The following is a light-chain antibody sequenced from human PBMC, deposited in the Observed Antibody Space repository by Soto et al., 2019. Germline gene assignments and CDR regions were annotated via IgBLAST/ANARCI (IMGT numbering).Light chain of an antibody. CDR2: GAS. CDR1: QSINRNF. V-gene: IGKV3-20*01. CDR3: QQYGISPPWT. Sequence: EIVLTQSPGTLSLSLGERATLSCRASQSINRNFLGWYQQKPGQAPRLLFYGASNRATGIPDRFSGSGSGTDFTLTISRLESEDFAVYYCQQYGISPPWTFGQGTKVEFK. J-gene: IGKJ1*01.